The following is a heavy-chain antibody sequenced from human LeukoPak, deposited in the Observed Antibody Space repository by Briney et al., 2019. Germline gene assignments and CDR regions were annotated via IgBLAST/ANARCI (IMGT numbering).Heavy chain of an antibody. D-gene: IGHD2-15*01. CDR1: GFTFSTYW. J-gene: IGHJ4*02. V-gene: IGHV3-7*03. CDR2: IKDDGSEK. CDR3: ARVEWVAATQNYYFDY. Sequence: PGGSLRLSCAASGFTFSTYWMTWVRQAPGKGLEWVANIKDDGSEKSYEDSMKGRFTISRDNAKKSLFLQMNNLSAEDTAVYYCARVEWVAATQNYYFDYWGQGTLVTVSS.